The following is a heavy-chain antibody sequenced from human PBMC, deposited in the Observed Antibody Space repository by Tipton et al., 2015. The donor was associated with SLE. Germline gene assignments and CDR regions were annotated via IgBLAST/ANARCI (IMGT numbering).Heavy chain of an antibody. CDR2: IYYSGTT. D-gene: IGHD3-3*01. V-gene: IGHV4-59*12. Sequence: TLSLTCTVSGGSINDYYWSWIRQPPGKGLEWIGFIYYSGTTRYNPSLKSRVTMSVDTSKNQISLKLSSVTAADTAVYYCARGGYDFWSGPGNYWGQGTLVTVSS. CDR3: ARGGYDFWSGPGNY. J-gene: IGHJ4*02. CDR1: GGSINDYY.